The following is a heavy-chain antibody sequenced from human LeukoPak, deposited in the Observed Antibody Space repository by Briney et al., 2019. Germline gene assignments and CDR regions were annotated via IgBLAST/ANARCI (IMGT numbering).Heavy chain of an antibody. Sequence: GASVKVSCKASGYTFTGYYMHWVRQAPGQGLEWMGWINPNSGGTNYAQKFQGRVTMTRDTSISTAYMELSRLRSDDTAVYYCARDEGDYYGSGSYPLIDYWGQGTPVTVSS. CDR1: GYTFTGYY. V-gene: IGHV1-2*02. J-gene: IGHJ4*02. D-gene: IGHD3-10*01. CDR2: INPNSGGT. CDR3: ARDEGDYYGSGSYPLIDY.